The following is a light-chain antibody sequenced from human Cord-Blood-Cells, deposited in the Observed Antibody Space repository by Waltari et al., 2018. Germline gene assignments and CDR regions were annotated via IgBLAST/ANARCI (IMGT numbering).Light chain of an antibody. Sequence: QSALTQPASVSGSPGQSITISCTGTSSDVGGYNYVSWYQQHPGKAPKRMIYDVSKRPSGVSNRFSASKSGNTASLTISGLQAEDEADYYCSSYTSSSTWVFGGGTKLIVL. V-gene: IGLV2-14*01. CDR1: SSDVGGYNY. CDR3: SSYTSSSTWV. J-gene: IGLJ3*02. CDR2: DVS.